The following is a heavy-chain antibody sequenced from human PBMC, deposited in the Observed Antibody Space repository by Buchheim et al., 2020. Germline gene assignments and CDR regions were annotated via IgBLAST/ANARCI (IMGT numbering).Heavy chain of an antibody. CDR1: GFTFSSYA. V-gene: IGHV3-30*04. CDR2: ISYDGSNK. D-gene: IGHD2-2*02. Sequence: VQLVESGGGVVQLGRSLRLSCAASGFTFSSYAMHWVRQAPGKGLEWVAVISYDGSNKYYADSVKGRFTISRDNSKNTLYLQMNSLRAEDTAVYYCARDTGYCSSTSCYTEWGLDYWGQGTL. J-gene: IGHJ4*02. CDR3: ARDTGYCSSTSCYTEWGLDY.